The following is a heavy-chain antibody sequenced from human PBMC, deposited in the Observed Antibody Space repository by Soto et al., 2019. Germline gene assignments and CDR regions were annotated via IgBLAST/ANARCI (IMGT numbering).Heavy chain of an antibody. CDR1: GGSVSSGNYY. CDR2: IHYSGST. CDR3: ARVGFGSSSQDY. Sequence: SETLSLTCTVSGGSVSSGNYYWSWIRQPPGKRLEWIGYIHYSGSTNYNPSLKSRVTISIDTSKNQFSLKLTSVTAADTAVFYCARVGFGSSSQDYWGQGTLVTVSS. V-gene: IGHV4-61*01. D-gene: IGHD6-6*01. J-gene: IGHJ4*02.